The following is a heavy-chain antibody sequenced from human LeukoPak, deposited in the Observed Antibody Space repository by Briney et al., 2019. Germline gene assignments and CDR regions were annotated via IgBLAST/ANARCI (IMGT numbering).Heavy chain of an antibody. CDR2: IYYSGST. CDR1: GGSISSYY. J-gene: IGHJ6*02. Sequence: SETLSLTCTVSGGSISSYYWSWIRQPPGKGLGWIGYIYYSGSTNYNPSLKSRVTISVDTSKNQFSLKLSSVTAADTAVYYCARVVYHYDSSGYYYGGIDYYGMDVWGQGTTVTVSS. V-gene: IGHV4-59*01. CDR3: ARVVYHYDSSGYYYGGIDYYGMDV. D-gene: IGHD3-22*01.